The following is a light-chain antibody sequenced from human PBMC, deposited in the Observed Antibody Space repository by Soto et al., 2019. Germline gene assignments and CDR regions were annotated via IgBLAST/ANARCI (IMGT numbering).Light chain of an antibody. CDR2: EVS. CDR1: SSDVGGYEY. J-gene: IGLJ1*01. CDR3: TSYTTSSHYV. Sequence: QSVLTQPASVSGSPGQSITISCTGTSSDVGGYEYVSWYQQHPGKAPKLMLYEVSYRPSGVSNRFSGSKSGNTASLTISGLQAEDEADYYCTSYTTSSHYVFGSGTKVTVL. V-gene: IGLV2-14*01.